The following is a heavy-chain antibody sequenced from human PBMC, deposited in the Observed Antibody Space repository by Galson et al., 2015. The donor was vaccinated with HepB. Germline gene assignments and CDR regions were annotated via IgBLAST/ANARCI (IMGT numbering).Heavy chain of an antibody. J-gene: IGHJ6*02. D-gene: IGHD3-10*01. CDR3: VRDGDIIGSGVYAMDV. V-gene: IGHV4-34*01. CDR2: INDSGTT. Sequence: SETLSLTCAVYGGSFSGHYWSWIRQPPGKGLEWIGEINDSGTTNYSPSLESRVTMSADTSKNQFFLKLTSVTAADTAVYFCVRDGDIIGSGVYAMDVWGQGTKVTVSS. CDR1: GGSFSGHY.